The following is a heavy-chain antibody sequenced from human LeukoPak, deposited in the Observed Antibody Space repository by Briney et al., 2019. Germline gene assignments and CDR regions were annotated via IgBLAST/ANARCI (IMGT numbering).Heavy chain of an antibody. J-gene: IGHJ6*03. D-gene: IGHD3-16*01. CDR2: ISSSSSYI. Sequence: AGGSLRLSCAASGFTFSNYTMNWVRQAPGKGLEWVSSISSSSSYIYYGDSVKGRFTISRDNAKNSLYLQMNSLRAEDTAVYYCARVGIGGTLIADYKDVWGKGTTVTVSS. V-gene: IGHV3-21*01. CDR1: GFTFSNYT. CDR3: ARVGIGGTLIADYKDV.